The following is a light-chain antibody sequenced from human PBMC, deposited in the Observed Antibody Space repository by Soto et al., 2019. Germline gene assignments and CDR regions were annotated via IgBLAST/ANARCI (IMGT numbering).Light chain of an antibody. J-gene: IGKJ2*01. CDR2: GAS. Sequence: EILLTQSPSTLSLSPGEGVTLSCRASQSVTVNSLAWYQQKPGQAPRLLIYGASTRATGIPARFSGSGSGTDFTLTISRLEPEDFAIYYCQQYGGVPYTFGQGTKVDIK. V-gene: IGKV3-20*01. CDR3: QQYGGVPYT. CDR1: QSVTVNS.